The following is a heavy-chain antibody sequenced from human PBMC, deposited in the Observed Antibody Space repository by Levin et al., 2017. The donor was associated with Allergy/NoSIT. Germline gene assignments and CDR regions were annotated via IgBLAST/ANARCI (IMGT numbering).Heavy chain of an antibody. D-gene: IGHD4-17*01. Sequence: GGSLRLSCAASGFTFSSYAMSWVRQAPGKGLEWVSAISGSGGSTYYADSVKGRFTISRDNSKNTLYLQMNSLRAEDTAVYYCAKDLLGDSSYDYYYYGMDVWGQGTTVTVSS. CDR2: ISGSGGST. J-gene: IGHJ6*02. CDR3: AKDLLGDSSYDYYYYGMDV. CDR1: GFTFSSYA. V-gene: IGHV3-23*01.